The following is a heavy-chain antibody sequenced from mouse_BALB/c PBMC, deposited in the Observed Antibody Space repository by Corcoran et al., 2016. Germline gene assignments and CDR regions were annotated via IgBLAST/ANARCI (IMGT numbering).Heavy chain of an antibody. V-gene: IGHV1S34*01. D-gene: IGHD1-1*01. CDR2: ISCYNGAT. CDR1: GYSFTGYY. CDR3: ARSGYYGSSFYWYFDV. J-gene: IGHJ1*01. Sequence: LVKTGASVKISCKASGYSFTGYYMHWVKQSHGKSLEWIGYISCYNGATSYNQKFKGKATFTVDTSSSTAYMQFNSRTSEDSAVYYCARSGYYGSSFYWYFDVWGAGTTVSVSS.